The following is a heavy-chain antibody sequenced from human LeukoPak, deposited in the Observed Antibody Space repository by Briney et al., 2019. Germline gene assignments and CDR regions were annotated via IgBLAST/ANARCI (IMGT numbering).Heavy chain of an antibody. CDR3: ARDSSGYYGYFDY. CDR1: GGSISSGGYY. D-gene: IGHD3-22*01. CDR2: IYYSGST. J-gene: IGHJ4*02. Sequence: SQTLSLTCTVSGGSISSGGYYWSWIRQHPGKGLEWIGYIYYSGSTYYSPSLKSRVTISVDTSKNQFSLKLSSVTAADTAVYYCARDSSGYYGYFDYWGQGTLVTVSS. V-gene: IGHV4-31*03.